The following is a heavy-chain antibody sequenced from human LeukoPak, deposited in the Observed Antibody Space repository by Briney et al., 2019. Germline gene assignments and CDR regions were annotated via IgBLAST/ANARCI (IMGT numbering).Heavy chain of an antibody. J-gene: IGHJ6*03. CDR3: ARDPYYYDSSGYYYYMDV. CDR1: GYTFTSYG. CDR2: ISAYNGNT. D-gene: IGHD3-22*01. Sequence: ASVKVSCKASGYTFTSYGISWVRQAPGQGLEWMGWISAYNGNTNYAQKLQGRVTMTTDTSTSTAYMELRSLRSDDTAVYYCARDPYYYDSSGYYYYMDVWGKGTTVTISS. V-gene: IGHV1-18*01.